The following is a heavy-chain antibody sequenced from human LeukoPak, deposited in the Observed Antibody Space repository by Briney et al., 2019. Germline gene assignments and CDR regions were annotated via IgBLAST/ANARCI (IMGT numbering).Heavy chain of an antibody. CDR1: GYSISSGYY. Sequence: SETLSLTCTVSGYSISSGYYWGWLRQPPGKGLEWIGSIYHSGSTYYNPSLKSRVTISVDTSKNQFSLKLSSVTAADTAVYYCARDSSSASDYWGQGTLVTVSS. D-gene: IGHD6-13*01. CDR3: ARDSSSASDY. J-gene: IGHJ4*02. CDR2: IYHSGST. V-gene: IGHV4-38-2*02.